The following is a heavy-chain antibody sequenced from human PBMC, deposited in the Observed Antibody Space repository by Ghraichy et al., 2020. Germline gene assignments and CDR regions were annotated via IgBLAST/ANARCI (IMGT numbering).Heavy chain of an antibody. CDR3: ARAFSGLTVAGIFDY. V-gene: IGHV4-38-2*01. CDR2: IYHSGST. J-gene: IGHJ4*02. Sequence: SQTLSLTCAVSGYSISSGYYWGWIRQPPGKGLEWIGSIYHSGSTYYNPSLKSRVTISVDTSKNQFSLKLSSVTAADTAVYYCARAFSGLTVAGIFDYWGQGTLVTVSS. D-gene: IGHD6-19*01. CDR1: GYSISSGYY.